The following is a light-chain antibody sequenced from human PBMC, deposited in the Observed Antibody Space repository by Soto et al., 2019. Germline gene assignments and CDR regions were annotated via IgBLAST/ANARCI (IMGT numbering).Light chain of an antibody. Sequence: QSVLTQRASVSGSPGQSITISCTGTSSDVGGYNYVSWYQQHPGKAPKLMIYEVSNRPSGVSNRFSGSKSGNTASLTISGLQAEDEADYYCSSYTSSSTHAVFGGGTQLTVL. J-gene: IGLJ7*01. V-gene: IGLV2-14*01. CDR1: SSDVGGYNY. CDR2: EVS. CDR3: SSYTSSSTHAV.